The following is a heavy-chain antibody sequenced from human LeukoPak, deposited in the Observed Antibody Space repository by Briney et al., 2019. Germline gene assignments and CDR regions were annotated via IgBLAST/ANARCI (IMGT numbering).Heavy chain of an antibody. CDR3: ARVSDHFHWFLDL. CDR2: LYSGSDT. V-gene: IGHV3-53*01. D-gene: IGHD2/OR15-2a*01. J-gene: IGHJ2*01. Sequence: GGSLRLSCAASGFSVSTNYMNWVRQAPGKGLEWVSILYSGSDTYYSDSVKGRFTISRDDSKNILFLHMTSLKAEDTAIYYCARVSDHFHWFLDLWGRGTLVTVSS. CDR1: GFSVSTNY.